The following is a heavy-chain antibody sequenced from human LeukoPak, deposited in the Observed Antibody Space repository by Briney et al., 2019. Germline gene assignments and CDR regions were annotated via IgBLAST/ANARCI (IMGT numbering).Heavy chain of an antibody. J-gene: IGHJ4*02. CDR1: GYKFISHY. CDR2: MDGGNGNT. Sequence: ASVRVSCKASGYKFISHYLQWVRQAPGLGPEWMGWMDGGNGNTRYAEKFEGRVTMTRDTSTSTAYMDLSSLTSDDTAVYYCAREGSYCVGGDCYSFDFWGQGTLVTVSS. V-gene: IGHV1-2*02. CDR3: AREGSYCVGGDCYSFDF. D-gene: IGHD2-21*02.